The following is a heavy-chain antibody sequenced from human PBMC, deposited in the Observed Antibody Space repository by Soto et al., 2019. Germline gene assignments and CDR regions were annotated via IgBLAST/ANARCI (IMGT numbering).Heavy chain of an antibody. CDR2: IIPIFGTA. D-gene: IGHD3-22*01. J-gene: IGHJ4*02. V-gene: IGHV1-69*01. CDR3: ARAYTYYYDSSHFDY. Sequence: SVKVSCKASGYTFTSYGISWVRQAPGQGLEWMGGIIPIFGTANYAQKFQGRVTITADESTSTAYMELSSLRSEDTAVYYCARAYTYYYDSSHFDYWGQGTLVTVSS. CDR1: GYTFTSYG.